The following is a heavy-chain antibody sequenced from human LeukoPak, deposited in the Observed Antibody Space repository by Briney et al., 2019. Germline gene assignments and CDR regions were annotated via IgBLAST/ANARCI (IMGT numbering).Heavy chain of an antibody. CDR2: ITDSGTGT. D-gene: IGHD6-13*01. V-gene: IGHV3-23*01. Sequence: PGGSLRLSCAASGFTFSSYALSWVRQAPGKGLEWVSGITDSGTGTYYADSVKGRFTISRDNSKNTVYLQMSSLRAEDTAVYYCAKHAAGTPAFDYWGQGTLVTVSS. J-gene: IGHJ4*02. CDR1: GFTFSSYA. CDR3: AKHAAGTPAFDY.